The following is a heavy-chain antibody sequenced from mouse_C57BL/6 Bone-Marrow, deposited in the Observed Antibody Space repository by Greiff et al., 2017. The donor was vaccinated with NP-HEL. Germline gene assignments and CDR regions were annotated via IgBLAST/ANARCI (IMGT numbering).Heavy chain of an antibody. D-gene: IGHD1-1*01. CDR2: IRNKANGYTT. J-gene: IGHJ1*03. CDR1: GFTFTDYY. CDR3: ARYTPSYGSSYWYFDV. Sequence: EVMLVESGGGLVQPGGSLSLSCAASGFTFTDYYMSWVRQPPGKALEWLGFIRNKANGYTTEYSASVKGRFTISRDNSQSILYLQMNALRAEDSATYYCARYTPSYGSSYWYFDVWGTGTTVTVSS. V-gene: IGHV7-3*01.